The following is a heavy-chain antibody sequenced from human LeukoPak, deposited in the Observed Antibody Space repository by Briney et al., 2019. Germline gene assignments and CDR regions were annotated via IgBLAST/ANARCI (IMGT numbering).Heavy chain of an antibody. J-gene: IGHJ4*02. CDR3: ARNYGSGSYYDY. CDR1: GGSISSYY. D-gene: IGHD3-10*01. V-gene: IGHV4-59*01. Sequence: SETLSLTCTVSGGSISSYYWSWIRQPPGKGLEWIGYIYYSGSTNYNPSLKSRVTRSVDTSKNQFSLKLSSVTAADTAVYYCARNYGSGSYYDYWGQGTLVTVSS. CDR2: IYYSGST.